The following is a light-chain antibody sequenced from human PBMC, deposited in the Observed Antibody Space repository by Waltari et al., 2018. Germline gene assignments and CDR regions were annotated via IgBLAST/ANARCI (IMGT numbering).Light chain of an antibody. V-gene: IGLV2-14*03. J-gene: IGLJ3*02. CDR2: DVA. CDR1: GSGGGNYNQ. Sequence: QSDLAEPASVPGPPAQAITLACTGTGSGGGNYNQDPWYQQYPGKAPKLIISDVAQRPSGVSNRVSGSKSGNTASLTISGLQAEDEADYHCSSRKIGSTWVFGGGTKLTVL. CDR3: SSRKIGSTWV.